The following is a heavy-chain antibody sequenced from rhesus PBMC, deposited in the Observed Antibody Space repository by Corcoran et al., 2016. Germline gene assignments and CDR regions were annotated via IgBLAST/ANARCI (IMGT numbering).Heavy chain of an antibody. CDR2: IDSSGRT. V-gene: IGHV4S11*01. CDR1: GGSISSSY. CDR3: ARGYV. Sequence: QVQLQESGPGLVMPSETLSLTCAVSGGSISSSYWSWIRQAPGKGLEWIGRIDSSGRTYYHPTLKRRGTLSVDTSKNQPSLKLSSVTSADTAVYYCARGYVWGPGVLVTVSS. J-gene: IGHJ5-1*01.